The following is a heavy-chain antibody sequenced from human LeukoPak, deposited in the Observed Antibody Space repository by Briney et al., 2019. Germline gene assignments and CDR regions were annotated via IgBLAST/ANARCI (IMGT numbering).Heavy chain of an antibody. CDR1: RLSIRSKS. D-gene: IGHD1-26*01. Sequence: RLSGEEPRLSIRSKSRRWACQAPGKGLEWVAVISYDGSNKYYADSVKGRFTISRDNSKNTLYLQMNSLRAEDTAVYYCAKEEQVGAFDYWGQGTLVTVSS. V-gene: IGHV3-30*18. J-gene: IGHJ4*02. CDR3: AKEEQVGAFDY. CDR2: ISYDGSNK.